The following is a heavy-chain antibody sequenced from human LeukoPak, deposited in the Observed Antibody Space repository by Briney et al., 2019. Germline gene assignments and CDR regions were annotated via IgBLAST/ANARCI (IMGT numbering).Heavy chain of an antibody. D-gene: IGHD4-17*01. V-gene: IGHV4-34*01. CDR2: IDHSGST. CDR1: SGSFGGHY. Sequence: KPSETLSLTCAVYSGSFGGHYWSWIRQPPGKGLEWIGEIDHSGSTNYNPSLNSRVTISVDTSKNQFSLRLSSVTAADTAVYYCARPVNDYGDSGRYMDVWGKGTTVTVSS. J-gene: IGHJ6*03. CDR3: ARPVNDYGDSGRYMDV.